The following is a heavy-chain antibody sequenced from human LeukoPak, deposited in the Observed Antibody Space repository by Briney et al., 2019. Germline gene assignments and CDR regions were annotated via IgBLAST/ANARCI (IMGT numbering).Heavy chain of an antibody. CDR1: GYTFTSYG. J-gene: IGHJ6*04. CDR2: INAGNGNT. D-gene: IGHD3-9*01. CDR3: ARGRDYDILTGYLSYYYYGMDV. Sequence: GASVKVSCKASGYTFTSYGMHWVRQAPGQRLEWMGWINAGNGNTKNSQKSQGRVTITRDKSASTAYMELSSLRSEDTAVYYCARGRDYDILTGYLSYYYYGMDVWGKGTTVTVSS. V-gene: IGHV1-3*01.